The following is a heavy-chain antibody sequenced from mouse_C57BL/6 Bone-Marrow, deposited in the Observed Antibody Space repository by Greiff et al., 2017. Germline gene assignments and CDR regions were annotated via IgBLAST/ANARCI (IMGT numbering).Heavy chain of an antibody. CDR3: ARSAPVGQGFDY. J-gene: IGHJ2*01. D-gene: IGHD3-3*01. CDR2: IYPTSGRT. V-gene: IGHV1-55*01. Sequence: QVQLQQPGAELVKPGASVKMSCKASGYTFTSYWITWVKQRPGQGLEWIGDIYPTSGRTNYNEKFKSKAILTVDTSSNTAYMQLSSLTSEDSAVFDGARSAPVGQGFDYWGQGTALTVSS. CDR1: GYTFTSYW.